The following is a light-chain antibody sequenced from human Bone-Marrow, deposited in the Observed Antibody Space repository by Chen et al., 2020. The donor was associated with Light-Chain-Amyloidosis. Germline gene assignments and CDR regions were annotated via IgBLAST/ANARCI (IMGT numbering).Light chain of an antibody. CDR1: SRDVGGVNH. J-gene: IGLJ1*01. CDR2: EVT. CDR3: SSSTITSTLV. V-gene: IGLV2-14*01. Sequence: QSALPPPASVSGSPGQSITISCTGTSRDVGGVNHVSWYQQHPDQAPQLMIYEVTNRPSWVPARFSGSQTNNTASLTISGLQTEDEADYFCSSSTITSTLVFGSGTKVTVL.